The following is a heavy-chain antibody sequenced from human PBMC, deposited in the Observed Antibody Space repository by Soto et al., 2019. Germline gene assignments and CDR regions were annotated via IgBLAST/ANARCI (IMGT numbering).Heavy chain of an antibody. Sequence: SWGARTLSCAASGFTFGSFTMNWVRQAPGKGLEWVSTISSNSAYIYCTDALWGSFSFFGDNAKTSLNLQMNSLRAEDTAVYYCTRDASGDCCSLGWFEHWGTGNMFTASS. CDR2: ISSNSAYI. CDR1: GFTFGSFT. J-gene: IGHJ5*02. CDR3: TRDASGDCCSLGWFEH. V-gene: IGHV3-21*01. D-gene: IGHD2-15*01.